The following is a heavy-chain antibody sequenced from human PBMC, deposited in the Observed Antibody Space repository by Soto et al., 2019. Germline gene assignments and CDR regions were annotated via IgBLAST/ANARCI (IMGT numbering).Heavy chain of an antibody. Sequence: QVQLVESGGGVVQPGRSLRLSCAASGFTFISYAMHWVRQAPGKGLEWVAVITFDGSTEYYADSVKGRFTISRDNSKNTVYLQMNSLSSEDTAVYYCARSRHGSGSYTHFYYGLDVW. D-gene: IGHD3-10*01. V-gene: IGHV3-30-3*01. J-gene: IGHJ6*01. CDR3: ARSRHGSGSYTHFYYGLDV. CDR2: ITFDGSTE. CDR1: GFTFISYA.